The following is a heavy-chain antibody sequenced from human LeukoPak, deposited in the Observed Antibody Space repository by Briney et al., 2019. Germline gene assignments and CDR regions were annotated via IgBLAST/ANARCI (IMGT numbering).Heavy chain of an antibody. D-gene: IGHD3-22*01. CDR2: ISNDGSNK. J-gene: IGHJ4*02. Sequence: GRSLRLSCAASGFTFSSYGMHWVRQAPGEGPEWVAVISNDGSNKYYADSVKGRFTISRDNSKNTLYLHINTLRAEDTAVYYCAASSAFAYYFEYWGQGTLVTVSS. CDR1: GFTFSSYG. CDR3: AASSAFAYYFEY. V-gene: IGHV3-30*03.